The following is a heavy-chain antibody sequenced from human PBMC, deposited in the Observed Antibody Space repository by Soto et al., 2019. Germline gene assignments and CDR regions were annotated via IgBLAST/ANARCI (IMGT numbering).Heavy chain of an antibody. CDR3: ARDIYGDYG. D-gene: IGHD4-17*01. J-gene: IGHJ4*02. CDR1: GGSFSNFG. CDR2: IVPVFGRP. V-gene: IGHV1-69*13. Sequence: SVKVSCKASGGSFSNFGISWVRQAPGQGLEWMGGIVPVFGRPNYAQRFRGRLTITADESTSTAYMELSSLRSEDTAVYYCARDIYGDYGWGQGTLVTVSS.